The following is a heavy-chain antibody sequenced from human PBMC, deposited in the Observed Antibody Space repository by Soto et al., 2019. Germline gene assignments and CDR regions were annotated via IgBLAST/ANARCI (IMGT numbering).Heavy chain of an antibody. Sequence: QVQLQESGPGLVKPSGTLSLTCAVSGGSISSSNWWLWVRQPPGKGLEWIGEIYHSGSTNCNPSLKSRGTISVDKSKNQFSLKLSSVTAADTAVYHCARGSIVVVVSATEYYGMDVWGQGTTVTVSS. CDR3: ARGSIVVVVSATEYYGMDV. V-gene: IGHV4-4*02. J-gene: IGHJ6*02. D-gene: IGHD2-15*01. CDR1: GGSISSSNW. CDR2: IYHSGST.